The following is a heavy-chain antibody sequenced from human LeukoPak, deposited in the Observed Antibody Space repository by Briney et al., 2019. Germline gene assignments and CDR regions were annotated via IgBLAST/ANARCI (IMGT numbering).Heavy chain of an antibody. CDR1: GFTYSSHN. J-gene: IGHJ4*02. D-gene: IGHD5-18*01. V-gene: IGHV3-30-3*01. Sequence: QPGGSLRLSCAASGFTYSSHNMHWVRQAPGKGLEWVALVSSDGNNKYYADSVKGRSTISRDNSKNTLYLQMNSLRAEDTAVYYCARDQGYSYGHSFDYWGQGTLVTVSS. CDR2: VSSDGNNK. CDR3: ARDQGYSYGHSFDY.